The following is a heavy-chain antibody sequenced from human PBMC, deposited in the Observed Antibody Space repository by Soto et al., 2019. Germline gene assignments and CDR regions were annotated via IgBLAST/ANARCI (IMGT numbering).Heavy chain of an antibody. J-gene: IGHJ6*02. CDR2: IKQDGSEK. CDR1: GFTFSSYW. Sequence: EVQLVESGGGLVQPGGSPRLSCAASGFTFSSYWMSWVRQAPVKGLEWVGNIKQDGSEKNYVDFMEGRFTISRDNAENSLYLQMNSLRADDTAVYYCARIASAGRGWDVWGQGTTVVVSS. CDR3: ARIASAGRGWDV. V-gene: IGHV3-7*01. D-gene: IGHD6-13*01.